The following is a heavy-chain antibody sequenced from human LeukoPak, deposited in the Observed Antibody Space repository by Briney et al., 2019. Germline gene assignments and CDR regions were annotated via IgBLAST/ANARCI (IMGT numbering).Heavy chain of an antibody. CDR3: ARDRERYSSSPPFGY. CDR1: GFTFSSYA. J-gene: IGHJ4*02. CDR2: ISYDGSNK. V-gene: IGHV3-30-3*01. Sequence: GGPLRLSCAASGFTFSSYAMHWVRQAPGKGLEWVAVISYDGSNKYYADSVKGRFTISRDNSKNTLYLQMNSLRAEDTAVYYCARDRERYSSSPPFGYWGQGTLVTVSS. D-gene: IGHD6-6*01.